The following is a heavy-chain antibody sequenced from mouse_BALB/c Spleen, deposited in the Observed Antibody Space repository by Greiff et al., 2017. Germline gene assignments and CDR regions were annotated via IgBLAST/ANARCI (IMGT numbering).Heavy chain of an antibody. D-gene: IGHD1-1*01. Sequence: VQLQQSGPELVKPGASVKMSCKASGYTFTSYVMHWVKQKPGQGLEWIGYINPYNDGTKYNEKFKGKATLTSDKSSSTAYMELSSLTSEDSAVYYCARWGQYYYGNAMDYWGQGTSVTVSS. V-gene: IGHV1-14*01. J-gene: IGHJ4*01. CDR2: INPYNDGT. CDR3: ARWGQYYYGNAMDY. CDR1: GYTFTSYV.